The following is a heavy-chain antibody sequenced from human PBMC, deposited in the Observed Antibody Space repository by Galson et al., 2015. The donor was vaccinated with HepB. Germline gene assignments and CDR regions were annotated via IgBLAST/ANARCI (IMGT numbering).Heavy chain of an antibody. CDR3: AKARDPDSSGWFLDY. Sequence: SLRLSCAASGFTFNSYVMHWVRQAPGKGLEWVAVISHDVSNKIYADPVKGRFTISRDNSKNTLFLQMDSLRAEDTAVYYCAKARDPDSSGWFLDYWGQGTLVTVSS. CDR2: ISHDVSNK. J-gene: IGHJ4*02. CDR1: GFTFNSYV. V-gene: IGHV3-30*18. D-gene: IGHD6-19*01.